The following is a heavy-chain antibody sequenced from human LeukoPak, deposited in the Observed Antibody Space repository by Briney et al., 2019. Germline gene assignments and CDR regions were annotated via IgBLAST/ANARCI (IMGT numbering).Heavy chain of an antibody. Sequence: SVKVSCKASGGTFSSYAISCVRQAPGQGLEWMGRIIPIFGIANYAQKFQGRVTITADKSTSTAYMELSSLRSEDTAVYYCARDARGYSYGDWYFDLWGRGTLVTVSS. D-gene: IGHD5-18*01. J-gene: IGHJ2*01. CDR2: IIPIFGIA. CDR1: GGTFSSYA. CDR3: ARDARGYSYGDWYFDL. V-gene: IGHV1-69*04.